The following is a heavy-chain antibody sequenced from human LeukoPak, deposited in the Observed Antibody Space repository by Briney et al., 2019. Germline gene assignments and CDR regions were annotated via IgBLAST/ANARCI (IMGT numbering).Heavy chain of an antibody. CDR3: ARDRLYAFDI. V-gene: IGHV3-48*02. CDR1: GFTFSIYS. J-gene: IGHJ3*02. D-gene: IGHD6-19*01. Sequence: GGSLRLSCAASGFTFSIYSMNWVRQAPGKGLEWVSYIRSSSTIFYADSVKGRFTISTDNAKNSLYLQMNSLRDEDTAVYYCARDRLYAFDIWGQGTTVTVSS. CDR2: IRSSSTI.